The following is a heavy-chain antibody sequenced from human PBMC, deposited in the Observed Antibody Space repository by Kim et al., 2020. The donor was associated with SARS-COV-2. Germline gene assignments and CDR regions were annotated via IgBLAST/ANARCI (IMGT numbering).Heavy chain of an antibody. Sequence: SETLSLTCTVSGGSISSGGYYWSWIRQHPGKGLEWIGYIYYSGSTYYNPSLKSRVTISVDTSKNQFSLKRSSVTAADTAVYYCASAPRSTIFGVVNHFDYWGQGTLVTVSS. CDR3: ASAPRSTIFGVVNHFDY. J-gene: IGHJ4*02. CDR2: IYYSGST. V-gene: IGHV4-31*03. CDR1: GGSISSGGYY. D-gene: IGHD3-3*01.